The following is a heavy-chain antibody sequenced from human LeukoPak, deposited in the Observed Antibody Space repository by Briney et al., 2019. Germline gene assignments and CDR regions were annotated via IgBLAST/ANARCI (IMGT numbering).Heavy chain of an antibody. CDR1: GGSISSYY. J-gene: IGHJ5*02. CDR3: ARSGRDSSSWSNNWFDP. V-gene: IGHV4-4*07. Sequence: SETLSLTCTVSGGSISSYYWRWIRQPAGKGLEWIGRIYTSGSTNYNPSLKSRVTMSVDTSKNQFSLKLSSVTAADTAAYYCARSGRDSSSWSNNWFDPWGQGTLVTVSS. D-gene: IGHD6-13*01. CDR2: IYTSGST.